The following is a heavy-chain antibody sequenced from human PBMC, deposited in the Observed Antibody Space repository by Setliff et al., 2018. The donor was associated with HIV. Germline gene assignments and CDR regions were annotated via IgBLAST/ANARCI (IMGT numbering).Heavy chain of an antibody. CDR3: ARDGCNFWSGPSLYYYYYMDV. D-gene: IGHD3-3*01. J-gene: IGHJ6*03. V-gene: IGHV7-4-1*02. CDR1: GYTFTSYA. Sequence: ASVKVSCKASGYTFTSYAMNWVRQAPGQGLEWMGWINTNTGNPTYAQGFTGRFVFSLDTSVSTAYLQIISLKAEDTAVYYCARDGCNFWSGPSLYYYYYMDVWGKGTTVTVSS. CDR2: INTNTGNP.